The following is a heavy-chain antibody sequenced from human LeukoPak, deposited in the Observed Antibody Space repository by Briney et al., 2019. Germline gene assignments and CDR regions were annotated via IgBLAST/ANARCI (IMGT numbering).Heavy chain of an antibody. J-gene: IGHJ4*02. CDR1: GGSFSGYY. D-gene: IGHD3-10*01. V-gene: IGHV4-34*01. CDR2: INHSGST. CDR3: ARGSNYYGPYYFDY. Sequence: SETLSLTCAGYGGSFSGYYWSWIRQPPGKGLEWIGEINHSGSTNYNPSLKSRVTISVDTSKNQFSLKLSSVTAADTAVYYCARGSNYYGPYYFDYWGQGTLVTVSS.